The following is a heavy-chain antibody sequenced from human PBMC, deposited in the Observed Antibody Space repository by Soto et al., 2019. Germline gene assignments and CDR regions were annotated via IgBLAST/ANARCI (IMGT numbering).Heavy chain of an antibody. V-gene: IGHV3-21*01. CDR2: ISSSSSYI. CDR1: GFTFSSYS. CDR3: ARGYHYYDSSGYDKWDAFDI. J-gene: IGHJ3*02. Sequence: PGGSLRLCCAACGFTFSSYSMNWVRQAPGKGLEWVSSISSSSSYIYYADSVKGRFTISRDNAKNSLYLQMNSLRAEDTAVYYCARGYHYYDSSGYDKWDAFDIWGQGTMVTVSS. D-gene: IGHD3-22*01.